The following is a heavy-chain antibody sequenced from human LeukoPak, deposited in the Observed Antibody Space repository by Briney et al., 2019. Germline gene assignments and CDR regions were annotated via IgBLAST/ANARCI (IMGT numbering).Heavy chain of an antibody. V-gene: IGHV1-24*01. CDR3: ARATSFRGELLYFDY. Sequence: ASVKVSCKVSGYTLTELSMHWVRQAPGKGLEWMGGFDPEDGETIYAQKFQGRVTMTEDTSTDTAYMELSRLRSDDTAVYYCARATSFRGELLYFDYWGQGTLVTVSS. J-gene: IGHJ4*02. D-gene: IGHD1-26*01. CDR2: FDPEDGET. CDR1: GYTLTELS.